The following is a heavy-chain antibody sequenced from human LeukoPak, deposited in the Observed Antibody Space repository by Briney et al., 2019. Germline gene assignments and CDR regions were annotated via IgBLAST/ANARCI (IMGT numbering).Heavy chain of an antibody. D-gene: IGHD5-18*01. CDR1: GFTFSDYY. J-gene: IGHJ4*02. CDR3: ASNTGYSYGYFDY. Sequence: GGSLRLSCAASGFTFSDYYMTWIRQAPGKGLEWIAYISNTGRNIYYADSVKGRFTISRDTAKNSLYLQMNSLRAEDTAVYYCASNTGYSYGYFDYWGQGTLVTVSS. V-gene: IGHV3-11*04. CDR2: ISNTGRNI.